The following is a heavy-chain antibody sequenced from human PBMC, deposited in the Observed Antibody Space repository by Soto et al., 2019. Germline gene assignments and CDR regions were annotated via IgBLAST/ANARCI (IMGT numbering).Heavy chain of an antibody. D-gene: IGHD6-6*01. CDR1: GGSIRSGGGT. J-gene: IGHJ4*02. Sequence: VAGGSIRSGGGTWSLNRQPPGKGLEWIGYIYYSGSTNSTPSLKSRVTISVDTSKNQFSLKLSSVTAADTAVYYCARDFTRYSSSPRPLEYWGPGTPVTVSS. V-gene: IGHV4-30-4*07. CDR2: IYYSGST. CDR3: ARDFTRYSSSPRPLEY.